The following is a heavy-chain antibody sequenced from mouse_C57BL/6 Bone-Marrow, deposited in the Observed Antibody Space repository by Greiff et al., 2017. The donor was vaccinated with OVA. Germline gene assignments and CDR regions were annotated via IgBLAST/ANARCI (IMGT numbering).Heavy chain of an antibody. CDR2: IWSGGST. J-gene: IGHJ1*03. CDR1: GFSLTSYG. CDR3: AKTGFITTVVATLDWYFDG. Sequence: VQLQQSGPGLVQPSQSLSITCTVSGFSLTSYGVHWVRQPPGKGLEWLGVIWSGGSTDYNAAFISRLSISKDNSKSQVFFKMNSLQADDTAIYYCAKTGFITTVVATLDWYFDGWGTGTTVTVSS. D-gene: IGHD1-1*01. V-gene: IGHV2-4*01.